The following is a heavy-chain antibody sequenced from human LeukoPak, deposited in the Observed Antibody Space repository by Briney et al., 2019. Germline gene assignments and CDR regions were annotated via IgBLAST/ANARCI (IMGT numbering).Heavy chain of an antibody. CDR1: GYSISSGYY. CDR3: AGYCSGGSCYPGHFDY. V-gene: IGHV4-38-2*01. D-gene: IGHD2-15*01. CDR2: IYHSGST. Sequence: PSETLSLTCAVSGYSISSGYYWGWIRQPPGKGLEWIGSIYHSGSTYYNPSLKSRVTISVDTSKNQYPLKLSSVTAADTAVYYCAGYCSGGSCYPGHFDYWGQGTLVTVCS. J-gene: IGHJ4*02.